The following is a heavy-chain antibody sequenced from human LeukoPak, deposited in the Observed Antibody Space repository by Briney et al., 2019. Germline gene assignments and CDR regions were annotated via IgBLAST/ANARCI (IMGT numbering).Heavy chain of an antibody. V-gene: IGHV3-30*03. Sequence: GRSLRLSCAASGFTFSSYGMHWVRQAPGKGLEWVAVISYDGSNKYYADSVKGRFTISRDNSKNTLYLQMNSLRAEDTAVYYCARDGAWDSYGLFDYWGQGTLVTVSS. CDR1: GFTFSSYG. CDR3: ARDGAWDSYGLFDY. CDR2: ISYDGSNK. D-gene: IGHD5-18*01. J-gene: IGHJ4*02.